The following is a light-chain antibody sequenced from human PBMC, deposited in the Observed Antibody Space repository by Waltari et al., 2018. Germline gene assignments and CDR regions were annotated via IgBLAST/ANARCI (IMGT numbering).Light chain of an antibody. CDR2: ARS. CDR3: QQVNSYPFT. J-gene: IGKJ3*01. V-gene: IGKV1-9*01. Sequence: IQLTQSPSSLSASVGDRVTITCRASQGISSYLAWYQQKPGKAPKLLIYARSTLLNGGPSRFSVSGFGTDFTLTISSLQPEDFATYYCQQVNSYPFTFGPGTTVDIK. CDR1: QGISSY.